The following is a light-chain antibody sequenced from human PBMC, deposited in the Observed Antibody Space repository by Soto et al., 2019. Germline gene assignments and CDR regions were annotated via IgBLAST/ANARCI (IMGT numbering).Light chain of an antibody. CDR1: QSVTNN. Sequence: ELVMPQSPATLSVSPGERATLSCRASQSVTNNLAWYQQKPGQPPKLVLYGVSTRAAGIPARFNGSGSGTEFTLTISSLQSEDFAVYYCQQYNNWPPRYTFGQGTKLEIK. CDR3: QQYNNWPPRYT. J-gene: IGKJ2*01. V-gene: IGKV3D-15*01. CDR2: GVS.